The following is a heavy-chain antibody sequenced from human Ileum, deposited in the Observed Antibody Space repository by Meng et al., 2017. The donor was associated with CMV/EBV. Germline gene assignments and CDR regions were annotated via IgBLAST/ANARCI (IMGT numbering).Heavy chain of an antibody. D-gene: IGHD2/OR15-2a*01. CDR3: ARFGIVEDKNRFDS. Sequence: LRLSCSVSGGSINSRDHYWSWIRQHPGKGLEWVGHIYYTVAAYYNASLNSRLTISVDSSKTQFSLKLTSVTAADTAVYSCARFGIVEDKNRFDSWGQGTLVTVSS. CDR2: IYYTVAA. V-gene: IGHV4-31*03. CDR1: GGSINSRDHY. J-gene: IGHJ4*03.